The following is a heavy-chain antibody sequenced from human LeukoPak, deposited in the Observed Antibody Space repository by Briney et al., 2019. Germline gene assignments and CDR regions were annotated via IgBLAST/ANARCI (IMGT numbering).Heavy chain of an antibody. CDR1: RFTFSSHW. CDR3: ATDRGWRTSGYYLYYFEY. D-gene: IGHD3-3*01. V-gene: IGHV3-7*01. CDR2: IKHDGSEK. Sequence: GGSLRLSCAASRFTFSSHWMSWVRQAPGKGLEWVASIKHDGSEKYYVDSVRGRFTISRDNTMNSLYLQMSSPRAEDTAVYYCATDRGWRTSGYYLYYFEYWGQGTLVTYSS. J-gene: IGHJ4*02.